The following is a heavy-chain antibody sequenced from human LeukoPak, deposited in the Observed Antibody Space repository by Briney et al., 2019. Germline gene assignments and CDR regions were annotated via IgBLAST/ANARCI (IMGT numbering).Heavy chain of an antibody. J-gene: IGHJ3*02. Sequence: GASVKVSCEAFGYTFTAYYMHWVRQAPGQRFEWMGWINLDSGATDYAQKFQGRVTMARDTFSGTAYMEVSRLRSDDTAVYYCASRHINSYDSGNFYPAFDIWAQETMVTVS. CDR1: GYTFTAYY. D-gene: IGHD3-10*01. CDR3: ASRHINSYDSGNFYPAFDI. CDR2: INLDSGAT. V-gene: IGHV1-2*02.